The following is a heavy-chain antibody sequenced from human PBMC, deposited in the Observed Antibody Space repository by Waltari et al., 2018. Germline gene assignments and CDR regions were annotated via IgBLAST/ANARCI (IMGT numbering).Heavy chain of an antibody. CDR2: IWYDGSNK. D-gene: IGHD6-6*01. CDR3: ARGPRSSSRYYYYYYGMDV. CDR1: GFTFSSYG. J-gene: IGHJ6*02. V-gene: IGHV3-33*01. Sequence: QVQLVESGGGVVQPGRSLRLSCAASGFTFSSYGMHGFRQAPGKGLEWVAVIWYDGSNKYYADSVKGRFTISRDNSKNTLYLQMNSLRAEDTAVYYCARGPRSSSRYYYYYYGMDVWGQGTTVTVSS.